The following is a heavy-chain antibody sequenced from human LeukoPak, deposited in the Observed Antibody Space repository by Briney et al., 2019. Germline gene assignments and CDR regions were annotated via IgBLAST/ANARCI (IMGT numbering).Heavy chain of an antibody. D-gene: IGHD2-15*01. J-gene: IGHJ4*02. V-gene: IGHV4-34*01. CDR3: GSPYCSGGSCYFGY. Sequence: SETLSLTCAVYGGSFSGYYWSWIRQPPGKGLEWIGEINHSGSTNYNPSLKSRVTISVDTSKNQFSLKLSSVTAADTAVYYCGSPYCSGGSCYFGYWGQGTLVTVSS. CDR1: GGSFSGYY. CDR2: INHSGST.